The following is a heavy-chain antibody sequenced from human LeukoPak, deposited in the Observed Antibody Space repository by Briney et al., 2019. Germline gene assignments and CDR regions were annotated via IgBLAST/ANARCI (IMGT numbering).Heavy chain of an antibody. V-gene: IGHV1-69*04. Sequence: SVKVSCKASGGTFTSHGISWVRQAPGQGLEWMGRIIPIRNTLNYAQKFQGRLTITAETSTSTAYMDLSSLRSEDTAVYYCATDRAEQQGVQLYYYFGMDVWGQGTTVTVSS. CDR3: ATDRAEQQGVQLYYYFGMDV. CDR1: GGTFTSHG. CDR2: IIPIRNTL. D-gene: IGHD6-13*01. J-gene: IGHJ6*02.